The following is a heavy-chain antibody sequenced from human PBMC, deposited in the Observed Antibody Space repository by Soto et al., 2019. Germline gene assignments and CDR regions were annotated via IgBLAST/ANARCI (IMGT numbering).Heavy chain of an antibody. D-gene: IGHD1-26*01. CDR3: ESGTTLGYYYGMDV. CDR1: GFTFSSYS. CDR2: ISSSSSTI. J-gene: IGHJ6*02. V-gene: IGHV3-48*02. Sequence: LRLSCAASGFTFSSYSMNWVRQAPGKGLEWVSYISSSSSTIYYADSVKGRFTISRDNAKNSLYLQMNSLRDEDTAVYYCESGTTLGYYYGMDVWGQGTTVTVSS.